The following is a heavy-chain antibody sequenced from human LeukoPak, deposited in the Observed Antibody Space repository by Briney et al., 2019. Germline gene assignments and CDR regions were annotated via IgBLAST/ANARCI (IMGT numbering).Heavy chain of an antibody. D-gene: IGHD3-22*01. V-gene: IGHV4-59*01. CDR3: ARDSSYDSSGYDSWYFEV. CDR2: IYFSGNS. J-gene: IGHJ2*01. Sequence: SETLSLTCSVSGGSISSYYWNWIRQSPVKGLEWIGYIYFSGNSNYNPSLKCRVTMSVDTSKNQFSLKLSSVTAADTAIYYCARDSSYDSSGYDSWYFEVWGRGTLVTVSS. CDR1: GGSISSYY.